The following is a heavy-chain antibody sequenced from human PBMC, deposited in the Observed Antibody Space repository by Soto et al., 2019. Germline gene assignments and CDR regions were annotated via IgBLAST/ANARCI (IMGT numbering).Heavy chain of an antibody. V-gene: IGHV4-39*01. CDR2: LYYSGNT. D-gene: IGHD2-15*01. CDR1: GGSISRSSYS. J-gene: IGHJ5*02. Sequence: ETLSLTCTVSGGSISRSSYSWSWILQPPGKGLEWIGTLYYSGNTYYNPSLKSRVTISVDTSKNQFSLKLSSVTAADTAVCYCATRQGGSYNWFDPWGQGTLVTVSS. CDR3: ATRQGGSYNWFDP.